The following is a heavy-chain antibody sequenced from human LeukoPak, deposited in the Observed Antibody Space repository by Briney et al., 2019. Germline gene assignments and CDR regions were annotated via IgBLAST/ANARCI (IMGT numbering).Heavy chain of an antibody. CDR2: INPNSGDT. CDR1: GYTFTAYY. D-gene: IGHD5-18*01. J-gene: IGHJ4*02. Sequence: ASVKVSCKASGYTFTAYYIHWVRQVPGQGLEWMAFINPNSGDTYSAPQFQGRVTMTRDTSIGTASMELSWLSSDDTAVYYCATGVATAFTYWGQGTLVTVSS. V-gene: IGHV1-2*02. CDR3: ATGVATAFTY.